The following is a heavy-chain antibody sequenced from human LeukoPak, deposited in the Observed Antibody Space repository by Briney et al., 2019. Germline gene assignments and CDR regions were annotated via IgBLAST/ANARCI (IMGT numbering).Heavy chain of an antibody. CDR1: GFTFSGYA. J-gene: IGHJ4*02. V-gene: IGHV3-23*01. CDR2: ISGSGGTT. CDR3: AKETPSWGTFDY. Sequence: PGGSLRLSCAASGFTFSGYAMSWVRQAPGKGLDLVSAISGSGGTTHYADSVKSRFTISRDNSKNTLYLQMNSLRAEDTAVYYCAKETPSWGTFDYWGQGTLVTVSS. D-gene: IGHD3-16*01.